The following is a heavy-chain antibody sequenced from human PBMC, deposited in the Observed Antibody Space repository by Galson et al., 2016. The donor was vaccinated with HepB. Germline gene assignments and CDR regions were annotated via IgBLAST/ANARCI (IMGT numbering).Heavy chain of an antibody. CDR2: ITSSSTTI. D-gene: IGHD2-8*01. J-gene: IGHJ5*01. Sequence: SLRLSCAASGFTFSTYSMNWVRQAPGKGLEWLSYITSSSTTIYYADSVRGRFTISRDNAKHSLYLQMNSLRVEDTALYYCARDNRINAICYTGWFDSWGQGTLVTVSA. CDR3: ARDNRINAICYTGWFDS. V-gene: IGHV3-48*01. CDR1: GFTFSTYS.